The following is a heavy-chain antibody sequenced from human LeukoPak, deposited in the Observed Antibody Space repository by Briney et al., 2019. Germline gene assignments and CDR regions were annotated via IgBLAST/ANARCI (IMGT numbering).Heavy chain of an antibody. V-gene: IGHV3-73*01. CDR3: TRTYDLWSGYSGPYYYMDV. CDR1: SA. Sequence: SAXHWVRQASGKGLEWVGRIRSKANSYATAYAASVKGRFTISRDDSQNTAYLQMNSLKTEDTAVYYCTRTYDLWSGYSGPYYYMDVWGKGTTVTVSS. CDR2: IRSKANSYAT. D-gene: IGHD3-3*01. J-gene: IGHJ6*03.